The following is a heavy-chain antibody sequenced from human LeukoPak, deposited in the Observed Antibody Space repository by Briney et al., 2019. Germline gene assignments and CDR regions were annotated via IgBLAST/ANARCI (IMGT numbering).Heavy chain of an antibody. CDR1: GFTFDDYA. V-gene: IGHV3-9*01. D-gene: IGHD3-3*01. CDR2: ISWNSGSI. Sequence: PGRSLRLSCAASGFTFDDYAMHWVRQAPGKGLEWVSGISWNSGSIGYADSVKGRFTISRDNAKNSLYLQMNSLRAEDTALYYCAKEPGPTIPIFGVVPPPRAGMDVWGQGTTVTVSS. J-gene: IGHJ6*02. CDR3: AKEPGPTIPIFGVVPPPRAGMDV.